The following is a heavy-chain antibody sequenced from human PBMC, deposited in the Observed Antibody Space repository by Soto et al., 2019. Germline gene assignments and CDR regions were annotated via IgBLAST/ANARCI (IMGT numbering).Heavy chain of an antibody. D-gene: IGHD4-17*01. Sequence: GGSLRLSCAASGFTFSSYSMNWVRQAPGKGLEWVSYISSSSSTIYYADSVKGRFTISRDNSKNTLYLQMNSLRAEDTAVYYCVKKSPYGGMDYWGQGTLVTVSS. CDR3: VKKSPYGGMDY. V-gene: IGHV3-48*01. J-gene: IGHJ4*02. CDR2: ISSSSSTI. CDR1: GFTFSSYS.